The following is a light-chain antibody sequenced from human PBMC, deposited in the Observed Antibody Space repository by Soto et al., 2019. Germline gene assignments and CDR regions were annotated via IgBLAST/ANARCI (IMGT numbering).Light chain of an antibody. Sequence: DIQMTQSPSSLSASVGDRVTITCRASQAIHTYLAWYQQKPGKVPKLLIYAASTLQSGVPSRFSGSGSGTDFTLAITNLQPEDFATYFCQAYNSAPRIFGQGTKVEIK. CDR3: QAYNSAPRI. CDR1: QAIHTY. CDR2: AAS. V-gene: IGKV1-27*01. J-gene: IGKJ1*01.